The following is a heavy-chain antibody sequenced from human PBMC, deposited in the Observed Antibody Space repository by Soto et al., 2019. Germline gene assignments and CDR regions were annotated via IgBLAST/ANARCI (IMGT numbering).Heavy chain of an antibody. J-gene: IGHJ6*02. CDR1: GFTFDDYT. D-gene: IGHD3-16*02. V-gene: IGHV3-43*01. CDR2: ISWDGGST. CDR3: AKDSEGTFGGVIVRPRSYYYYGMDV. Sequence: GSLRLSCAASGFTFDDYTMHWVRQAPGKGLEWVSLISWDGGSTYYADSVKGRFTISRDNSKNSLYLQMNSLRTEDTALYYCAKDSEGTFGGVIVRPRSYYYYGMDVWGQGTTVTVSS.